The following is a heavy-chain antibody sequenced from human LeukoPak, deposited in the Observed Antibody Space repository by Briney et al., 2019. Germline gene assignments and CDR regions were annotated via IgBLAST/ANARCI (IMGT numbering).Heavy chain of an antibody. CDR2: VHHSGST. CDR3: AREYNFWNDFIGNRGPYYYGLDV. J-gene: IGHJ6*02. D-gene: IGHD3/OR15-3a*01. CDR1: GASINSHNW. V-gene: IGHV4-4*02. Sequence: SETLSLTCAVSGASINSHNWWNWVRQSPGKGLEWIGEVHHSGSTNYNPSLAGRVTISVDETRNHFSLKLNSVTAADTAVYYCAREYNFWNDFIGNRGPYYYGLDVWGQGTTVTVSS.